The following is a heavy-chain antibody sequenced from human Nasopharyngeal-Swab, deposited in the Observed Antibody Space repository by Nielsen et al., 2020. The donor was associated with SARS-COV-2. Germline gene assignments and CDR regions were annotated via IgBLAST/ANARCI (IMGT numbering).Heavy chain of an antibody. Sequence: GSLKISCAASGFTFSSYEMNWVRQAPGKGLEWVSYISSSGSTIYYADSVKGRFTISRDNAKNSLYLQMNSLRAEDTAVYYCARDQGIFQGDYYYYYGMDVWGQGTTVTVSS. D-gene: IGHD2-15*01. CDR3: ARDQGIFQGDYYYYYGMDV. V-gene: IGHV3-48*03. CDR2: ISSSGSTI. CDR1: GFTFSSYE. J-gene: IGHJ6*02.